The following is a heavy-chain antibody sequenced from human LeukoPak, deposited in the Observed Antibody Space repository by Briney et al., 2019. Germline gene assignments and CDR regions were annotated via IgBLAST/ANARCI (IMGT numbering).Heavy chain of an antibody. CDR3: AKGKSSSWFDAFDI. CDR2: IRYDGSNK. Sequence: GGSLRLSCAASGFTFSSYGMHWVRQAPGKRLEWVAFIRYDGSNKYYADSVKGRFTISRDNSKNTLYLQMNSLKTEDTAVYYCAKGKSSSWFDAFDIWGQGTMVTVSS. V-gene: IGHV3-30*02. J-gene: IGHJ3*02. CDR1: GFTFSSYG. D-gene: IGHD6-13*01.